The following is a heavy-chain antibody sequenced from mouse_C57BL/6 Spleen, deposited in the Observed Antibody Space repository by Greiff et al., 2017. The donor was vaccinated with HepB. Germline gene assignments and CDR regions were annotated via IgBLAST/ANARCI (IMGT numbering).Heavy chain of an antibody. CDR3: ASSNDYGGRPWFAY. D-gene: IGHD2-4*01. CDR2: INPNNGGT. J-gene: IGHJ3*01. V-gene: IGHV1-22*01. Sequence: EVQLQQSGPELVKPGASVKMSCKASGYTFTDYNMHWVKQSHGKSLEWIGYINPNNGGTSYNQKFKGKATLTVNKSSSTAYMELRSLTSEDSEVYYCASSNDYGGRPWFAYCGQGTLVTVSA. CDR1: GYTFTDYN.